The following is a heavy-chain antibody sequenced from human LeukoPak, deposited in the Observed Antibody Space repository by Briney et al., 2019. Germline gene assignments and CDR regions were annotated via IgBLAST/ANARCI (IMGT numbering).Heavy chain of an antibody. Sequence: GGSLRLSCAASGFTFSSYGMHWVRQAPGKGLEWVAVISYDGSNKYYADSVKGRFTISRDNSKNTLYLQMDSLRAEDTAVYYCARGRDYGGFDYWGQGTLVTVSS. CDR3: ARGRDYGGFDY. V-gene: IGHV3-30*03. D-gene: IGHD4-23*01. CDR2: ISYDGSNK. CDR1: GFTFSSYG. J-gene: IGHJ4*02.